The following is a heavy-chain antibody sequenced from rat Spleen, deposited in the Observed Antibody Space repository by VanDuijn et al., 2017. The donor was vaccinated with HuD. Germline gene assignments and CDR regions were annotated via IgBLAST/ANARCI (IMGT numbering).Heavy chain of an antibody. Sequence: EVQLVESGGGLVQPGGSLKLSCVASGFTFNNYWMTWIRQAPGKGLEWVASITNASGRTYYPDSVKGRFTISRDDAKSILYLQMNSLRSEDTATYYCSRTMGITYDYFDYWGQGVMVTVSS. CDR1: GFTFNNYW. CDR3: SRTMGITYDYFDY. V-gene: IGHV5-31*01. J-gene: IGHJ2*01. CDR2: ITNASGRT. D-gene: IGHD1-9*01.